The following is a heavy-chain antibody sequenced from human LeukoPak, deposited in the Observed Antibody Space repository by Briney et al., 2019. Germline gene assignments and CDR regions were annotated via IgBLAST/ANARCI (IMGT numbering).Heavy chain of an antibody. CDR1: GFTFSSYS. J-gene: IGHJ4*02. CDR3: ARFGGSGSYYMAENPPDY. D-gene: IGHD3-10*01. CDR2: ISSSSSYI. Sequence: GGSLRLSCAASGFTFSSYSMNWVRQAPGKGLEWVSSISSSSSYIYYADSVKGRFTISRDNAKNSLYLQMNSLRAEDTAVYYCARFGGSGSYYMAENPPDYWGQGTLVTVSS. V-gene: IGHV3-21*01.